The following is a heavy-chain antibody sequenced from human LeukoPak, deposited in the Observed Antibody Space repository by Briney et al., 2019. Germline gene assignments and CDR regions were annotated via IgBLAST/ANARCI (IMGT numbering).Heavy chain of an antibody. CDR2: IYYSGST. CDR1: GGSISSHY. J-gene: IGHJ6*03. CDR3: ARAGTDYYYYYYMDV. V-gene: IGHV4-59*11. Sequence: SETLSLTCTVSGGSISSHYWGWIRQPPGKGLEWIGYIYYSGSTNYNPSLKSRVTISVDTSKNQFSLKLSSVTAADTAVYYCARAGTDYYYYYYMDVWGKGTTVTVSS.